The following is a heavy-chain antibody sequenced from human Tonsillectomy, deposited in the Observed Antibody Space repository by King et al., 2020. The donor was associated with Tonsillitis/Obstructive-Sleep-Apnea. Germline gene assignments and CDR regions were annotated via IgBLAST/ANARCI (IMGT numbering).Heavy chain of an antibody. J-gene: IGHJ4*02. CDR3: ARDVVMYGGNSEGFDY. CDR2: INPSDGST. CDR1: GYTFTSYY. D-gene: IGHD4-23*01. V-gene: IGHV1-46*01. Sequence: VQLVESGAEVKKPGASVKVSCKASGYTFTSYYMHWVRQAPGQGLEWMGIINPSDGSTSYPQKFQGRVTMTRDTSTSTVYMELSGLRSEDTAVYYCARDVVMYGGNSEGFDYWGQGTLVTVSS.